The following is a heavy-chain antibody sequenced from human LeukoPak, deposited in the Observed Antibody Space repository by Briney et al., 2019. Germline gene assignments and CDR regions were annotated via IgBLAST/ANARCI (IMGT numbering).Heavy chain of an antibody. CDR1: GGSISSYY. D-gene: IGHD3-22*01. CDR2: IYYSGST. CDR3: AGLIAAYYYDSSGYFDY. J-gene: IGHJ4*02. V-gene: IGHV4-59*01. Sequence: SETLSLTCTVSGGSISSYYWSWIRQPPGKGLEWIGYIYYSGSTNYNPSLKSRVTISVDTSKNQFSLKLSSVTAADTAVYYCAGLIAAYYYDSSGYFDYWGQGTLVTVSS.